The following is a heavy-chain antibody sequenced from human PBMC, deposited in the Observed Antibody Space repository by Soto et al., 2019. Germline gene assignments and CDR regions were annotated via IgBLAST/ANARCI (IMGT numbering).Heavy chain of an antibody. V-gene: IGHV1-69*01. CDR2: IIPIFGTA. Sequence: QVQLVQSGAEVQKPGSSVKVSCKASGGTFSSYAISWVRQAPGQGLEWMGGIIPIFGTANYAQKFQGRVTITADESTSTAYMELSSLRSEDTAVYYCANRPQYCSGGSCYSSYYGMDVWGQGTTVTVSS. CDR1: GGTFSSYA. D-gene: IGHD2-15*01. CDR3: ANRPQYCSGGSCYSSYYGMDV. J-gene: IGHJ6*02.